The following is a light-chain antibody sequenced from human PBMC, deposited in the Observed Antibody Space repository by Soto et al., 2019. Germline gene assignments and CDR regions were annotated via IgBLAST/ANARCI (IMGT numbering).Light chain of an antibody. CDR3: SSYTDRKHLV. J-gene: IGLJ1*01. CDR1: SSDIGGYNS. V-gene: IGLV2-8*01. Sequence: QSALTQSPSASGSPGQSVTISCTGTSSDIGGYNSVSWYQQHPGKAPKVMIYDVTKRPSGVPDRFSGSKSGNTASLTVSALQAEDEDDYYCSSYTDRKHLVFGTGTKLTVL. CDR2: DVT.